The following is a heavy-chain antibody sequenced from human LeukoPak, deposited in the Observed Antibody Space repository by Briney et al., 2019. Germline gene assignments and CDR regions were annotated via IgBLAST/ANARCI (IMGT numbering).Heavy chain of an antibody. CDR3: AASLGADSFDY. J-gene: IGHJ4*02. V-gene: IGHV1-69*05. CDR2: IIPIFGTA. D-gene: IGHD1-26*01. Sequence: SVKVSCKASGGTFSSYAISWVRQAPGQALEWMGGIIPIFGTANYAQKFQGRVTITTDESTSTAYMELSSLRSEDTAVYYCAASLGADSFDYWGQGNLVTVSS. CDR1: GGTFSSYA.